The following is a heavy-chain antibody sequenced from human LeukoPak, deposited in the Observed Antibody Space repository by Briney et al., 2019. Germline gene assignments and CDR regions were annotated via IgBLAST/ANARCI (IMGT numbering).Heavy chain of an antibody. J-gene: IGHJ6*02. CDR3: ARQSSTDYYYYGLDV. V-gene: IGHV6-1*01. D-gene: IGHD1-1*01. Sequence: SQTLSLTCAISGDRVSSNSAAWNWIRQSPSRGLEWLGRTYYRSKWYYDYALSVKRRIVINPDTSKNQFSLQLNSVTPEDMAVYYCARQSSTDYYYYGLDVWGQGTTVAVSS. CDR2: TYYRSKWYY. CDR1: GDRVSSNSAA.